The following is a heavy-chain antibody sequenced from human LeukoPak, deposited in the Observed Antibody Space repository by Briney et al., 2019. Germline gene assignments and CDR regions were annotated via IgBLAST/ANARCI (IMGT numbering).Heavy chain of an antibody. CDR3: ARGGIRYFDWLLFDY. D-gene: IGHD3-9*01. V-gene: IGHV3-64*01. CDR1: GFTFSSYA. CDR2: ISSNGGST. Sequence: PGGSLRLSCAASGFTFSSYAMHWVRHAPGKGLEYVSAISSNGGSTYYANSVKGRFTISRDNSKNTLYLQMGSLRAEDMAVYYCARGGIRYFDWLLFDYWGQGTLVTVSS. J-gene: IGHJ4*02.